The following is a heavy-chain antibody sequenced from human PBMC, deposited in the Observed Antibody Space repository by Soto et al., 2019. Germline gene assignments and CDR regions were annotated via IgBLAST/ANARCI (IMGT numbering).Heavy chain of an antibody. J-gene: IGHJ4*02. V-gene: IGHV4-39*01. CDR3: AKSLHRTGRFAS. CDR2: IYYSGNT. Sequence: TETLSLTCSLSGASITSNTYFWAWLRQPPGKGLVWVGSIYYSGNTHYNPTLKSRTTISVDRSRNQFTLQVISVSAADTAVYYFAKSLHRTGRFASWGLGTVVTVSS. CDR1: GASITSNTYF.